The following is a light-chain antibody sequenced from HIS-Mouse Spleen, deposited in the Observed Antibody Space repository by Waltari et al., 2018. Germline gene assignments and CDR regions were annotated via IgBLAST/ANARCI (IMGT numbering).Light chain of an antibody. Sequence: QSALTQPPSASGSPGQSVTISCTGTSSDVGGYNYVSWYQQHPGKAPNLMIYEGSKRPSGVPDRFSGSKSGNTASLTVSGLQAEDEADYYCSSYAGSYTWVFGGGTKLTVL. J-gene: IGLJ3*02. CDR1: SSDVGGYNY. CDR3: SSYAGSYTWV. CDR2: EGS. V-gene: IGLV2-8*01.